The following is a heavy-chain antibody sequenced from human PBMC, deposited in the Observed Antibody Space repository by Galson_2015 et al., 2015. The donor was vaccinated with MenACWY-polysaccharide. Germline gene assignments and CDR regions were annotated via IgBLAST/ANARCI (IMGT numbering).Heavy chain of an antibody. V-gene: IGHV1-8*01. CDR2: MNPNSGNT. CDR1: GYTFTSYD. CDR3: ARGRSRWELLRPGAAFDI. Sequence: SVKVSCKASGYTFTSYDINWVRQATGQGLEWMGWMNPNSGNTGYAQKLQGRVTMTRNTSISTAYMELSSLRSEDTAVYYCARGRSRWELLRPGAAFDIWGQGTMVTVSS. D-gene: IGHD1-26*01. J-gene: IGHJ3*02.